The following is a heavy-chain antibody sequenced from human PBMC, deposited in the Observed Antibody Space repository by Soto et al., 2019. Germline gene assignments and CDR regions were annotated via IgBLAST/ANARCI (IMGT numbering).Heavy chain of an antibody. V-gene: IGHV3-30-3*01. CDR2: ISYDGSNK. Sequence: QVQLVESGGGVVQPGMSLRLSCAASGFTFSSYAMHWVRQAPGKGLEWVAVISYDGSNKYYADSVKGRFTISRDNSKNTLYLQMNSLRAEDTAVYYCARDHPPPNYWGQGTLVTVSS. CDR1: GFTFSSYA. J-gene: IGHJ4*02. CDR3: ARDHPPPNY.